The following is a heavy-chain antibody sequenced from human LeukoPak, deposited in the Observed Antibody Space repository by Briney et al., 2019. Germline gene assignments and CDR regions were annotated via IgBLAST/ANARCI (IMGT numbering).Heavy chain of an antibody. CDR3: ATRPGGSDRYYPYFDY. Sequence: PSETLSPTCTVSGGSISSYYWSWIRQPPGKGLEWIGYISDSGSTNYNLSLRSRIIMSVDTSKNQFSLSLSSVTAADTAVYYCATRPGGSDRYYPYFDYWGQGGLVTVSS. V-gene: IGHV4-59*01. D-gene: IGHD6-19*01. CDR1: GGSISSYY. CDR2: ISDSGST. J-gene: IGHJ4*02.